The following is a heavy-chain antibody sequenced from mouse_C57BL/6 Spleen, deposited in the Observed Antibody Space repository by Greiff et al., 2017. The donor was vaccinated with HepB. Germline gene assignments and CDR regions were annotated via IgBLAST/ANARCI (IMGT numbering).Heavy chain of an antibody. V-gene: IGHV2-9-1*01. Sequence: VKLVESGPGLVAPSQRLSITCTVSGFSLTSYAISWVRQPPGKGLEWLGVIWTGGGTNYNSALKSRLSISKDNSKSQVFLKMNSLQTDDTARYYCARSGYGSSYDYAMDYWGQGTSVTVSS. D-gene: IGHD1-1*01. CDR3: ARSGYGSSYDYAMDY. CDR2: IWTGGGT. J-gene: IGHJ4*01. CDR1: GFSLTSYA.